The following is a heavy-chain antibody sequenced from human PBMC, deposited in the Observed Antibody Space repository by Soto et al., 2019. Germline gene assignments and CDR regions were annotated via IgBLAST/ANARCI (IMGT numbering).Heavy chain of an antibody. V-gene: IGHV4-30-4*01. CDR1: CGSISSGDYY. Sequence: PSETLSLTCTFSCGSISSGDYYWSWIRQPPGKGLECIGYIYYSGSTYYNPSLKSRVTISVDTSNNQFSLMLSSVTAADTAVYYCARVPFYDSSGRSYYFDYWGPGTLVTVSS. D-gene: IGHD3-22*01. CDR3: ARVPFYDSSGRSYYFDY. J-gene: IGHJ4*02. CDR2: IYYSGST.